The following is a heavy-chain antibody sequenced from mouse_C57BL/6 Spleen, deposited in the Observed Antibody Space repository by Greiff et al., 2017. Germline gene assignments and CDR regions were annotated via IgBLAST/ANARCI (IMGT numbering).Heavy chain of an antibody. CDR2: IYPGDGDT. V-gene: IGHV1-82*01. D-gene: IGHD1-1*01. J-gene: IGHJ1*03. CDR3: ARGGDYYYGSSRRYFDV. CDR1: GYAFSSSW. Sequence: QVQLQQSGPELVKPGASVKISCKASGYAFSSSWMNWVKQRPGKGLEWIGRIYPGDGDTNYNGKFKGKATLTADKSSSTAYMQLSSLTSEDSAVYFCARGGDYYYGSSRRYFDVWGTGTTVTVSS.